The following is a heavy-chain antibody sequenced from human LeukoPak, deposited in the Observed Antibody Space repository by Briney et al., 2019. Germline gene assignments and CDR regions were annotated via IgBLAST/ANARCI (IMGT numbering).Heavy chain of an antibody. D-gene: IGHD5-24*01. CDR1: GFTFSSYW. J-gene: IGHJ4*02. CDR3: TRVGYIDEGIDY. Sequence: GGSLRLSCAASGFTFSSYWMSWVRQAPGEGLEWVAKINQDGTEKSYVDSVKGRFTISRDNAKNSLYLQMNSLRAEDTAIYYCTRVGYIDEGIDYWGQGTLVTVSS. CDR2: INQDGTEK. V-gene: IGHV3-7*04.